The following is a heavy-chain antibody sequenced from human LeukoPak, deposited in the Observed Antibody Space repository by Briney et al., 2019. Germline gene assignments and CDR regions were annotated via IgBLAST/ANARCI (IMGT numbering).Heavy chain of an antibody. J-gene: IGHJ4*02. CDR3: ARVQWYFDY. V-gene: IGHV3-11*01. CDR1: GFIFSDYY. Sequence: GGPLRLSCAASGFIFSDYYMSWFRQAPGRGLEWVAYIGRGGDKIFYGDSVKGRFTISRDNAKNSVDLEMNNLRVDDTAVYYCARVQWYFDYWGQGVLVTVSS. CDR2: IGRGGDKI. D-gene: IGHD6-19*01.